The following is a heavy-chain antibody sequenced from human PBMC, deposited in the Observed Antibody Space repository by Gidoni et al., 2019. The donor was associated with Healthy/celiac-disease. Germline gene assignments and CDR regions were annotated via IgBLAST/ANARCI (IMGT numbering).Heavy chain of an antibody. J-gene: IGHJ4*02. CDR2: INPNSGGT. CDR3: ARDGFNPGTTGTTFTFPDY. D-gene: IGHD1-1*01. Sequence: QVQLVQSGAEVKKPGASVKVSCKASGYTFTGYYMHWVRQAPGQGLEWMGWINPNSGGTNYAQKFQGRVTMTRDTSISTAYMELSRLRSDDTAVYYCARDGFNPGTTGTTFTFPDYWGQGTLVTVSS. V-gene: IGHV1-2*02. CDR1: GYTFTGYY.